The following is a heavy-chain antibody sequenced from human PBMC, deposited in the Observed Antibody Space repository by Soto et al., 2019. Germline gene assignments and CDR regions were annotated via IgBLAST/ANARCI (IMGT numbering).Heavy chain of an antibody. D-gene: IGHD5-12*01. Sequence: SSETLSLTCAVYGGSFSGYYWSWIRQPPGKGLEWIGEINHSGSTNYNPSLKSRVTISVDTSKNQFPLKLSSVTAADTAVYYCARGKRWLQPYYGMDVWGQGTTVTVSS. CDR3: ARGKRWLQPYYGMDV. CDR2: INHSGST. V-gene: IGHV4-34*01. J-gene: IGHJ6*02. CDR1: GGSFSGYY.